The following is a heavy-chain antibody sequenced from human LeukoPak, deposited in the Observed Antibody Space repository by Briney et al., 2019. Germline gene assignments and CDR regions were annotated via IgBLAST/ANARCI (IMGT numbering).Heavy chain of an antibody. V-gene: IGHV4-34*01. D-gene: IGHD1-26*01. Sequence: PSETLSLTCAVYGGSFSGYYWSWIRQPPGKGLEWIGEINHSGSTNYNPSLKSRVTISVDTSKNQFSLKLSSVTAADTAVYYCARGPRIVGAIMWRPFDYWGQGTLVTVSS. CDR3: ARGPRIVGAIMWRPFDY. CDR1: GGSFSGYY. J-gene: IGHJ4*02. CDR2: INHSGST.